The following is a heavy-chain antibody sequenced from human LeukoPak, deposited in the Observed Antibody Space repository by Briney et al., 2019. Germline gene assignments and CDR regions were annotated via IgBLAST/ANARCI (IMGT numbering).Heavy chain of an antibody. Sequence: GGTLRLPCAASGFTFSIYGMSWVRQAPGKGLEWISYMSSRDNTRYYAESVRGRFTMSRDNAKNSLSLQMNGLRVEDTAVYYCARGFGRFGHRFGYLGQGTLVTVSS. V-gene: IGHV3-48*04. J-gene: IGHJ4*02. D-gene: IGHD3-10*01. CDR1: GFTFSIYG. CDR2: MSSRDNTR. CDR3: ARGFGRFGHRFGY.